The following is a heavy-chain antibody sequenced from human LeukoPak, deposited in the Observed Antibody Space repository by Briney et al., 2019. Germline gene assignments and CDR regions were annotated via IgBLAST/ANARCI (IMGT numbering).Heavy chain of an antibody. CDR1: GFTFSSYG. D-gene: IGHD1-26*01. CDR2: IWYDGRNK. J-gene: IGHJ4*02. CDR3: ARENLMSYHPFDY. Sequence: SGRSLRLSCAVSGFTFSSYGMHWVRQAPGKGLEWVAVIWYDGRNKYYADSVKGRFTISRDNSKNTLHLQMNSLRAEDTAVYYCARENLMSYHPFDYWGQGTPVTVSS. V-gene: IGHV3-33*01.